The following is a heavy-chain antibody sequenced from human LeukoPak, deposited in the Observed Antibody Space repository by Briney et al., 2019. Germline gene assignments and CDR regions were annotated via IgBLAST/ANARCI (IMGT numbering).Heavy chain of an antibody. J-gene: IGHJ3*02. Sequence: GASVKVSCKASGGTFSSYAISWVRQAPGQGLEWMGGIIPIFGTANYAQKFQGRVTITADESTSTAYMELSSLRSEDTAVYYCASLDYYDSSTDAFDIWGQGTMVTVSS. CDR1: GGTFSSYA. CDR2: IIPIFGTA. D-gene: IGHD3-22*01. V-gene: IGHV1-69*13. CDR3: ASLDYYDSSTDAFDI.